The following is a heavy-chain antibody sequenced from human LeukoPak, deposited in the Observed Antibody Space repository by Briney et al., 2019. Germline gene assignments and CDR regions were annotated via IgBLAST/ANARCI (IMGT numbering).Heavy chain of an antibody. CDR3: ARDSPALMVLRVTWFDP. D-gene: IGHD3-10*01. J-gene: IGHJ5*02. V-gene: IGHV4-4*07. CDR2: IYTSGST. CDR1: RGSICGNN. Sequence: SETLSLTPAVPRGSICGNNSRSVRQPAGKGLEWIGRIYTSGSTNYNPSLKSRVTMSVDTSKNQSSLKLSSVTAADTAVYYCARDSPALMVLRVTWFDPWGQVTLVTVSS.